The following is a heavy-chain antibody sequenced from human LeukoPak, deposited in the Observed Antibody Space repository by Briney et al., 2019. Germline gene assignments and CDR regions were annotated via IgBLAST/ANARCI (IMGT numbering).Heavy chain of an antibody. J-gene: IGHJ4*02. Sequence: GASVKVSCKVSGYTLTELSMHWVRQAPGKGLEWMGGFDPEDGETIYAQKFQGRVTMTEDTSTVTAYMELSSLRSEDTAVYYCATSDILTGYTVDYWGQGTLVTVSS. CDR3: ATSDILTGYTVDY. V-gene: IGHV1-24*01. CDR2: FDPEDGET. D-gene: IGHD3-9*01. CDR1: GYTLTELS.